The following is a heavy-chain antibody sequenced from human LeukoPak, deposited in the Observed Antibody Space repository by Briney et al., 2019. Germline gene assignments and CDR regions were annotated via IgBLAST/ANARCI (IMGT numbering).Heavy chain of an antibody. Sequence: ASVKVSCKASGYTFTSYYMHWVRQAPGQGLEWMGIINPSGGSTSYAQKFQGRVTMTRDTSTSTVYMELSSLRSEDTAVYYRARGTTYYYDSSGYLDAFDIWGQGTMVTVSS. J-gene: IGHJ3*02. CDR1: GYTFTSYY. CDR3: ARGTTYYYDSSGYLDAFDI. CDR2: INPSGGST. V-gene: IGHV1-46*01. D-gene: IGHD3-22*01.